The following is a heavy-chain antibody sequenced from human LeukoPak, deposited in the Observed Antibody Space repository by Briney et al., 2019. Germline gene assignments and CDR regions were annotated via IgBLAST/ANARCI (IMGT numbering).Heavy chain of an antibody. Sequence: SETLSLTCTVSGGSISSSSYYWGWIRQPPGKGLEWIGSIYYSGSTYYNPSLKSRVTMSVDTSKNQFSLKLSSVTAADTAVYYCARDRYYYGSGSYLLDYWGQGTLVTVSS. CDR2: IYYSGST. CDR1: GGSISSSSYY. J-gene: IGHJ4*02. D-gene: IGHD3-10*01. V-gene: IGHV4-39*07. CDR3: ARDRYYYGSGSYLLDY.